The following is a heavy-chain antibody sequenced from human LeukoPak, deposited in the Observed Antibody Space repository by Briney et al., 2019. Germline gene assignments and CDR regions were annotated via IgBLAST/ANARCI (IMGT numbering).Heavy chain of an antibody. Sequence: SETLSLTCTVSGGPISSFYWSWIRKSPGQGLEWIGYTHYSGRTNYNPSLMSRVTISVDTSKNQSSLTLNSVTAADTALYYCARGYFDSSGSSCPFEDWGQGTLVTVSS. CDR2: THYSGRT. CDR3: ARGYFDSSGSSCPFED. J-gene: IGHJ4*02. D-gene: IGHD3-22*01. V-gene: IGHV4-59*08. CDR1: GGPISSFY.